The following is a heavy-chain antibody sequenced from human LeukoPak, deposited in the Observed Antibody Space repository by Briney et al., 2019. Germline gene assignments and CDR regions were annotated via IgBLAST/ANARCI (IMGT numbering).Heavy chain of an antibody. D-gene: IGHD5-12*01. CDR2: MNPNSGNT. CDR1: GYTFTSYD. V-gene: IGHV1-8*03. J-gene: IGHJ5*02. CDR3: ARERFVLRDRWFDP. Sequence: GASVKVSCKASGYTFTSYDINWVRQATGQGLEWMGWMNPNSGNTGYAQKLQGRVTITRNTSISTAYMELSSLRSEDTAVYYCARERFVLRDRWFDPWGQGTLVTVSS.